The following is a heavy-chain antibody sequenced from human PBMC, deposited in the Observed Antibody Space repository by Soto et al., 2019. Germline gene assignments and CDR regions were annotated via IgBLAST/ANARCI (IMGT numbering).Heavy chain of an antibody. Sequence: QVQLVQSGAEVKKPGSSVKVSCKASGGTFSSYTISWVRQAPGQGLEWMVRSIPILGIANYAQKFQGRVTITADKSTSTAYMELSSLRSEDPAVYYCAREGAIVRTENWFDPWGQGTLVTVSS. D-gene: IGHD3-16*01. CDR1: GGTFSSYT. CDR3: AREGAIVRTENWFDP. CDR2: SIPILGIA. V-gene: IGHV1-69*08. J-gene: IGHJ5*02.